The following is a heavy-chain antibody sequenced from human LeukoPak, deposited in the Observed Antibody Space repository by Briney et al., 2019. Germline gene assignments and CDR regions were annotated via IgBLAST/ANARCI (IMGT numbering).Heavy chain of an antibody. CDR1: GFTFSSYE. D-gene: IGHD3-3*01. CDR3: AKAGASYYDFWSGYWYFDY. J-gene: IGHJ4*02. Sequence: GGSLRLSCAASGFTFSSYEMNWVRQAPGKGLEWVSYISSSGSTIYYADSVKGRFTISRDNAKNSLYLQMNSLRAEDTAVYYCAKAGASYYDFWSGYWYFDYWGQGTLVTVSS. V-gene: IGHV3-48*03. CDR2: ISSSGSTI.